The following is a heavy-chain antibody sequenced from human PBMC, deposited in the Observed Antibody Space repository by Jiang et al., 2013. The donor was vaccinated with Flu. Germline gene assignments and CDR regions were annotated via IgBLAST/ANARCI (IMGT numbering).Heavy chain of an antibody. CDR3: ARGLVVGYWYFDL. CDR1: GGSISSYY. V-gene: IGHV4-59*01. J-gene: IGHJ2*01. Sequence: VSGGSISSYYWSWDPAAPREGTGVDWVYLLQWEHQLQPSLKSRVTISVDTSKNQFSLKLSSVTAADTAVYYCARGLVVGYWYFDLWGRGTLVTVSS. CDR2: LLQWEH. D-gene: IGHD2-15*01.